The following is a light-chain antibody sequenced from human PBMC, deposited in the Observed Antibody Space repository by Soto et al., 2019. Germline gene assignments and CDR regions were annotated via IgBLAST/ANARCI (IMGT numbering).Light chain of an antibody. CDR3: QQYHHWPVT. V-gene: IGKV3-15*01. J-gene: IGKJ4*01. CDR2: DAY. CDR1: QGVGST. Sequence: EIIMTQSPATLSVSPGERVTLSCRASQGVGSTLAWYRQQPGQAPRLLIYDAYIRASGVPARFSGSGSGTEFTLTISGLQSEDFAVYYCQQYHHWPVTFGGGTKVEIK.